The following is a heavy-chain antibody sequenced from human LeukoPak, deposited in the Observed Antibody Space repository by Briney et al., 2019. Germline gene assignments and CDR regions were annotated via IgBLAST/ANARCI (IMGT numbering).Heavy chain of an antibody. CDR1: GASISSYY. V-gene: IGHV4-4*07. J-gene: IGHJ6*03. Sequence: PSETLSLTCTVSGASISSYYWRWVRQPAGKGLEWVGRIYTSGSNNYNPSLKSRVTMSVGTSKNQFSLKLSSVTAADTAVYYCARGGEDCSSTSCLDYYYYYYMDVWGKGITVTVSS. CDR3: ARGGEDCSSTSCLDYYYYYYMDV. D-gene: IGHD2-2*01. CDR2: IYTSGSN.